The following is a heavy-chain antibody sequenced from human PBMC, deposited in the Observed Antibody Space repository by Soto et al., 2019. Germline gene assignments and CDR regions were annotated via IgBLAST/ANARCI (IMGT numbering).Heavy chain of an antibody. Sequence: SETLSLTCTVSGGSISSGGSYWSWIRQHPGKGLEWIGYIYYTGSTYYNPSLKSRVTISVDTSKNQFSLKLSSVTAADTAVYYCARVMGVATIVYFYVMDVWGQGTTVTVSS. V-gene: IGHV4-31*03. CDR3: ARVMGVATIVYFYVMDV. J-gene: IGHJ6*02. CDR2: IYYTGST. CDR1: GGSISSGGSY. D-gene: IGHD5-12*01.